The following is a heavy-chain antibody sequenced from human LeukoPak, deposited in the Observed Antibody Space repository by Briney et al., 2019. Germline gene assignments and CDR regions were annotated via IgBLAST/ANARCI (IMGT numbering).Heavy chain of an antibody. D-gene: IGHD3-10*01. J-gene: IGHJ6*03. CDR3: ARVLYPPDYYGSGSYFSYYMDV. Sequence: PGGSLRLSCAASGFTVSSNYMSWVRQAPGKGLEWVSVIYSGGSTYYADSVKGRFTISRDNSKNTLYLQMYSLRAEDTAVYYCARVLYPPDYYGSGSYFSYYMDVWGKGTTVTVSS. CDR1: GFTVSSNY. V-gene: IGHV3-66*02. CDR2: IYSGGST.